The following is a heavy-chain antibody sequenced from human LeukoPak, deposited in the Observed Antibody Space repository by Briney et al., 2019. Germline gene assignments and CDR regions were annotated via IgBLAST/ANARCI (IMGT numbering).Heavy chain of an antibody. J-gene: IGHJ6*03. D-gene: IGHD6-19*01. V-gene: IGHV3-23*01. CDR2: INGGGNTA. CDR3: TKELHVAVAVADYYYFYMDV. CDR1: GFAFSSFA. Sequence: GGSLRLSCAASGFAFSSFAMGWVRQSPGKGLEWLSTINGGGNTAFYADSVKGRFTISRDNSKNALYLHMDSLRPDDTAIYYCTKELHVAVAVADYYYFYMDVWGRGTAVTVSS.